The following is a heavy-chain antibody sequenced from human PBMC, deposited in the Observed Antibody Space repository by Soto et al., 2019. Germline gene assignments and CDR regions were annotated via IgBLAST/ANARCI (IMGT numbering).Heavy chain of an antibody. CDR1: GGSISSSNW. J-gene: IGHJ5*02. D-gene: IGHD3-10*01. CDR2: IYHSGST. CDR3: ARGRANYYGSGSYYMA. V-gene: IGHV4-4*02. Sequence: SETLSLTCAVSGGSISSSNWWSWVRQPPGKGLEWIGEIYHSGSTNYNPSLKSRVTISVDTSKNQFSLKLSSVTAADTAVYYCARGRANYYGSGSYYMAWGQGTLVTVSS.